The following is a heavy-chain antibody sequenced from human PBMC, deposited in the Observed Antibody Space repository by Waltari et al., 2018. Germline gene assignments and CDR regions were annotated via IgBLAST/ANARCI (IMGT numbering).Heavy chain of an antibody. J-gene: IGHJ6*02. V-gene: IGHV4-34*01. Sequence: QVQLQQWGAGLLKPSETLSLTCAVYGGSFSGYYWSWIRQPPGKGLEWIGEINQSGSTNDNPALKSRVTISVDTSKNQFSLKLSSVTAADTAVYYCARSRPYYDFWSGYYTGYYYYGMDVWVQGTTVTVSS. CDR3: ARSRPYYDFWSGYYTGYYYYGMDV. CDR1: GGSFSGYY. CDR2: INQSGST. D-gene: IGHD3-3*01.